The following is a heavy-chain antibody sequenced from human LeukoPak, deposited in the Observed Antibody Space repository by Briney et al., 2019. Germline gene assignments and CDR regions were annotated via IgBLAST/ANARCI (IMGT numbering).Heavy chain of an antibody. V-gene: IGHV3-48*01. J-gene: IGHJ4*02. Sequence: GGSLRLSCGVSGFTFSSYSMNWVRQTPGKGLEWVSYISSTSSTIYYADSVKGRFTISRDNAKNSLYLQMNSLRAEDTAVYYCARDRYSDYRFDYWGQGTLVTVSS. CDR3: ARDRYSDYRFDY. CDR1: GFTFSSYS. D-gene: IGHD5-12*01. CDR2: ISSTSSTI.